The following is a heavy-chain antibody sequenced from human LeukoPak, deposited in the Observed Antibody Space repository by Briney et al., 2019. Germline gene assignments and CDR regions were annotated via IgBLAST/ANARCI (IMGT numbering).Heavy chain of an antibody. J-gene: IGHJ3*02. V-gene: IGHV3-23*01. CDR2: ISGSGGST. CDR3: AKEYRYCSSTSCYTGYAAFDI. D-gene: IGHD2-2*02. Sequence: SGGSLRLSCAASGFTFSSYAMSWVRQAPGKGLEWVSAISGSGGSTYYADSVKGRFTISRDNSKNTLYLQMNSLRAEDTAVYYCAKEYRYCSSTSCYTGYAAFDIGGQGTMVTVSS. CDR1: GFTFSSYA.